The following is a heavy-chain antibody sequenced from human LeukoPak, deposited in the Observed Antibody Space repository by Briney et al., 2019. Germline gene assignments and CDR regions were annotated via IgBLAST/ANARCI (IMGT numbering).Heavy chain of an antibody. V-gene: IGHV3-21*01. CDR3: ARDSDIVVVVAATPLRFDY. Sequence: GGSLRLSCTASGFTFSSYAMSWVRQAPGKGLEWVSAISSSSSYIYYADSVKGRFTISRDNAKNSLYLQMNSLRAEDTAVYYCARDSDIVVVVAATPLRFDYWGQGTLVTVSS. CDR1: GFTFSSYA. CDR2: ISSSSSYI. D-gene: IGHD2-15*01. J-gene: IGHJ4*02.